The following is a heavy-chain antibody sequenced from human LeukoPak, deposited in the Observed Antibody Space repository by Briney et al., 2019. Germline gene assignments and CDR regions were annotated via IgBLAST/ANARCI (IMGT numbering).Heavy chain of an antibody. CDR3: AKDIYGGNYFDY. Sequence: PGGSLRLSCAASGFTFSSYAMHWVRQAPGKGLEWVTLISNDGSNKYYADSVKGRFTISRDNSKNTLYLQMTSLRPEDTAVYYCAKDIYGGNYFDYWGQGTLVTVSS. D-gene: IGHD4-23*01. CDR2: ISNDGSNK. CDR1: GFTFSSYA. V-gene: IGHV3-30-3*01. J-gene: IGHJ4*02.